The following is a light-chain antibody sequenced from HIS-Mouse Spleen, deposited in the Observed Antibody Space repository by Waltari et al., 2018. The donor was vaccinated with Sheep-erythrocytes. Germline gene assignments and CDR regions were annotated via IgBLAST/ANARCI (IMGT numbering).Light chain of an antibody. CDR2: DVS. J-gene: IGLJ2*01. Sequence: QSALTQPASVSGSPGQSITIPCTGTSSDVGGYNYVSWYQQHPGKPPQLMIHDVSKRPSGLPDRFAGSKSGNTASLTISGLQAEDEADYYCCSYAGSYTLVFGGGTKLTVL. V-gene: IGLV2-11*01. CDR1: SSDVGGYNY. CDR3: CSYAGSYTLV.